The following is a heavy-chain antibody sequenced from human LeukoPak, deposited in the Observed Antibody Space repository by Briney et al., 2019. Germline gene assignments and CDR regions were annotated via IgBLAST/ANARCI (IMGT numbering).Heavy chain of an antibody. CDR2: INHSGST. V-gene: IGHV4-34*01. Sequence: SETLSLTCAVYGGSFSGYYWSWIRQTSGKGLEWIGEINHSGSTNYNPSLKSRVTISVDTSKNQFSLKLSSVTAADTAVYYCARGDSSGYYYFDYWGQGTLVTVSS. CDR1: GGSFSGYY. J-gene: IGHJ4*02. CDR3: ARGDSSGYYYFDY. D-gene: IGHD3-22*01.